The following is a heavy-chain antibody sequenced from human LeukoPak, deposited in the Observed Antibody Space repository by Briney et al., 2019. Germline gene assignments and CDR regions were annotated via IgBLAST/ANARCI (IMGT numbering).Heavy chain of an antibody. V-gene: IGHV4-59*01. CDR1: GGSISSYY. CDR3: ARDASLFYGDYAAFDY. J-gene: IGHJ4*02. Sequence: SETLSLTCTVSGGSISSYYWSWIRQPPGKGLEWIGYIYYSGSTNYNPSLKSRVTISVDTSKNQFSLKLSSVTAADTAVYYCARDASLFYGDYAAFDYWGRGTLVTVSS. CDR2: IYYSGST. D-gene: IGHD4-17*01.